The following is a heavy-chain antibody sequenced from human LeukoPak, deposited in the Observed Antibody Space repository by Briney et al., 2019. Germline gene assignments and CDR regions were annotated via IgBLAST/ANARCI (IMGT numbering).Heavy chain of an antibody. CDR3: ARVHSSGWYGLTTSYYFDY. V-gene: IGHV1-18*01. J-gene: IGHJ4*02. CDR2: ISAYNGNT. D-gene: IGHD6-19*01. CDR1: GYTFTNYG. Sequence: ASVKVSCKASGYTFTNYGISWVRQSPGQGLEWMGWISAYNGNTNYAQKLQGRVTMTRDTSTSTAYMELRSLRSDDTAVYYCARVHSSGWYGLTTSYYFDYWGQGTLVTVSS.